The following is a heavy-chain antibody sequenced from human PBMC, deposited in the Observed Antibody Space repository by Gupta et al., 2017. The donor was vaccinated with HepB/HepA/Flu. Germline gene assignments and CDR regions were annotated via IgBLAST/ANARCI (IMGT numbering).Heavy chain of an antibody. CDR1: GGSFSGYY. CDR2: INHSGST. J-gene: IGHJ5*02. D-gene: IGHD6-6*01. CDR3: ARVAGRPSLYEYSSSGGRGAFDP. V-gene: IGHV4-34*01. Sequence: QVQLQQWGAGLLKPSETLSLTCAVYGGSFSGYYWSWIRQPPGKGLEWIGEINHSGSTNYNPSLKSRVTISVDTSKNQFSLKLSSVTAADTAVYYCARVAGRPSLYEYSSSGGRGAFDPWGQGTLVTVSS.